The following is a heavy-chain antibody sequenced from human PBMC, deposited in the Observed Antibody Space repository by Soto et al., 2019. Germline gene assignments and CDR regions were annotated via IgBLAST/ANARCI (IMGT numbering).Heavy chain of an antibody. Sequence: GESLKISCKGSGYSFTSYWIGWVRQMPGKGLEWMGIIYPGDSDTRYSPSFQGQVTISADKSISTAYLQWSSLKASDTAMYYCARSITGYYGSGSYVDYWGQGTLVTVSS. J-gene: IGHJ4*02. CDR3: ARSITGYYGSGSYVDY. CDR2: IYPGDSDT. V-gene: IGHV5-51*01. CDR1: GYSFTSYW. D-gene: IGHD3-10*01.